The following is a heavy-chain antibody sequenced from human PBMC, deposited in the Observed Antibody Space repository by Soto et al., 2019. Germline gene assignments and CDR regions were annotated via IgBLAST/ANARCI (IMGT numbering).Heavy chain of an antibody. J-gene: IGHJ4*02. Sequence: QVQLVQSGAEVKKPGASVKVSCKTSGYTFSSYGFRWVRQAPGQGLEWIGWISGYNGNTNYAQRFQGRVTMTTDTSTSTAYMELRSLRSDDTALYYCAREGQLGYWGQGTLVTVSS. CDR1: GYTFSSYG. CDR2: ISGYNGNT. V-gene: IGHV1-18*01. D-gene: IGHD6-6*01. CDR3: AREGQLGY.